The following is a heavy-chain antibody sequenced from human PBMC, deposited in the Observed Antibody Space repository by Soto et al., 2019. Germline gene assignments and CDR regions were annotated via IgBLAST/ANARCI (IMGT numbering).Heavy chain of an antibody. J-gene: IGHJ1*01. D-gene: IGHD1-7*01. CDR2: INAGNGNT. V-gene: IGHV1-3*01. CDR3: ARAIRITGTAEYFQH. Sequence: ASVKVSCKASGYTFTSYAMHWVRQAPGQRLEWMGWINAGNGNTKYSQKFQGRVTITRDTSASTAYMELSSLRSEDTAVYYCARAIRITGTAEYFQHWGQGTLVTVSS. CDR1: GYTFTSYA.